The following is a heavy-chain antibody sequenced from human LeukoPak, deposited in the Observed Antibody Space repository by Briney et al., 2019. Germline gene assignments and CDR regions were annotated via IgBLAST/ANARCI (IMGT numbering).Heavy chain of an antibody. Sequence: GGSLRLSCAASGFTFTSYWMNWVRQVPGKGLEWVSYISSSGSTIYYADSVKGRFTISRDNAKNSLYLQMNSLRAEDTAVYYCARVARYFDWLLVNSGESDYYYYGMDVWGQGTTVTVSS. J-gene: IGHJ6*02. CDR3: ARVARYFDWLLVNSGESDYYYYGMDV. D-gene: IGHD3-9*01. CDR1: GFTFTSYW. V-gene: IGHV3-48*04. CDR2: ISSSGSTI.